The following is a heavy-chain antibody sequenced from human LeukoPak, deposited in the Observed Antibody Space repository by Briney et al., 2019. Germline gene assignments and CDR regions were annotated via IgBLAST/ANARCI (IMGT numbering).Heavy chain of an antibody. D-gene: IGHD2-8*01. CDR1: GFTFSSYA. J-gene: IGHJ4*02. CDR3: AKDAPSYCTNGVCYHGY. Sequence: PGGSLRLSCAASGFTFSSYAMSWVRQAPGKGLEWVSAISGSGGSTYYADSVKGRSTISRDNSKNTLYLQMNSLRAEDTAVYYCAKDAPSYCTNGVCYHGYWGQGTLVTVSS. CDR2: ISGSGGST. V-gene: IGHV3-23*01.